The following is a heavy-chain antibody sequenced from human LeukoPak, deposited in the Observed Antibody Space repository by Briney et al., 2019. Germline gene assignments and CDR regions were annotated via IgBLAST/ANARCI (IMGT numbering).Heavy chain of an antibody. CDR2: ISGSGGST. J-gene: IGHJ4*02. CDR3: AKDPYYYDSSGYPTHFDY. V-gene: IGHV3-23*01. Sequence: PGGSLRLSCAASGCTFSSYAMSWVRQAPGKGLEWGSAISGSGGSTYYADCVKGRFTISRDNSKNTRYLQMNSLRAEDTAVYYCAKDPYYYDSSGYPTHFDYWGQGTLVTVSS. D-gene: IGHD3-22*01. CDR1: GCTFSSYA.